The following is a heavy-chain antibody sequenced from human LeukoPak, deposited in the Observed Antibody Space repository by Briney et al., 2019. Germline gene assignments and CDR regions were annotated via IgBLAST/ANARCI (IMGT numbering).Heavy chain of an antibody. CDR3: ARDPRDYFFFDY. J-gene: IGHJ4*02. D-gene: IGHD4-17*01. CDR2: IWYDGSNK. CDR1: GFTFRNYA. Sequence: GGSLRLSCEASGFTFRNYAMSWIRQAPGKGLEWVAVIWYDGSNKYYADSVKGRFTISRDNSKNTLYLQMNSLRAEDTAVYYCARDPRDYFFFDYWGQGTLVTVSS. V-gene: IGHV3-33*08.